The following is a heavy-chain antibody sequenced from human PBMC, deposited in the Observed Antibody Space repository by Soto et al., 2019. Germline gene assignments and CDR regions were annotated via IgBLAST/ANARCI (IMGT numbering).Heavy chain of an antibody. CDR1: GFTFSSYS. Sequence: GSLRLSCAASGFTFSSYSMNWVRQAPGKGLEWVSYISSSSSTIYYADSVKDRFTISRDNAKNSLYLQMNSLRDEDTAVYYCARVEVYDYDFWSGYSDYWGQGTLVTVSS. V-gene: IGHV3-48*02. D-gene: IGHD3-3*01. J-gene: IGHJ4*02. CDR3: ARVEVYDYDFWSGYSDY. CDR2: ISSSSSTI.